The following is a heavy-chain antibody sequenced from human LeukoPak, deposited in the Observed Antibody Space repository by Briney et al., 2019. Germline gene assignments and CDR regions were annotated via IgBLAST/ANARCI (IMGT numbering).Heavy chain of an antibody. Sequence: GSLRLSCAASGFTFSSYGMHWVRQAPGKGLEWVAFIRYDGSNKYYADSVKGRFTISRDNSKNTLYLQMNSLRAEDTAVYYCAKDKYRRWLQFWHFDYWGQGTLVTVSS. CDR2: IRYDGSNK. D-gene: IGHD5-24*01. J-gene: IGHJ4*02. CDR3: AKDKYRRWLQFWHFDY. V-gene: IGHV3-30*02. CDR1: GFTFSSYG.